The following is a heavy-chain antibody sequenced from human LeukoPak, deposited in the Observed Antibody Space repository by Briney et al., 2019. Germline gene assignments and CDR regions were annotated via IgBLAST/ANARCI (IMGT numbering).Heavy chain of an antibody. J-gene: IGHJ3*02. D-gene: IGHD6-19*01. V-gene: IGHV1-18*01. CDR3: ARDHIAVAGNAAFDI. CDR1: GYTFTSYG. Sequence: ASVKVSCKASGYTFTSYGISWVRQAPGQGLEWMGWISAYNGNTNYAQKLQGRVTMTTDTSTSTAYMELRGLRSGDTAVYYCARDHIAVAGNAAFDIWGQGTMVTVSS. CDR2: ISAYNGNT.